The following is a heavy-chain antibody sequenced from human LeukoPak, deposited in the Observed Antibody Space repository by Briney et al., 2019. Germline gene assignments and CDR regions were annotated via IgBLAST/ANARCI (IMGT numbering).Heavy chain of an antibody. Sequence: GGSLRLSCAASGFTFSSYSMNGVRQAPGKGLEWVSSISSSSSYIYCADSVKGRFTISRDNAKNSLYLQMNSLRAEDTAVYYCARGSSGWSPAHAFDIWGQGTMVTVSS. D-gene: IGHD6-19*01. V-gene: IGHV3-21*01. CDR2: ISSSSSYI. J-gene: IGHJ3*02. CDR1: GFTFSSYS. CDR3: ARGSSGWSPAHAFDI.